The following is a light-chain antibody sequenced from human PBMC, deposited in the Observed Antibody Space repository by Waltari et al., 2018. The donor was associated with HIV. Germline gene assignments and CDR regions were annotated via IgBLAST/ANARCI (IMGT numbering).Light chain of an antibody. J-gene: IGLJ3*02. CDR3: AAWDDSLNGWV. V-gene: IGLV1-44*01. CDR1: SSNIRSNT. Sequence: QSVLTQPPSASGTPGQRVTISCSGSSSNIRSNTVSWYQQLPGTAPKLLIYSNAQRPAGVTDRFSGSKSGTSASLAIRGLQSEDEADYYCAAWDDSLNGWVFGGGTKLTVL. CDR2: SNA.